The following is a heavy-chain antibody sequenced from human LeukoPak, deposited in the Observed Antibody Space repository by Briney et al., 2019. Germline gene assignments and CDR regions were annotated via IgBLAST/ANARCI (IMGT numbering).Heavy chain of an antibody. V-gene: IGHV3-23*01. CDR2: ISGSGGGT. Sequence: PGGSLRLSCAASGFTFSSYGMHWVRQAPGKGLEWVSAISGSGGGTYYADSVKGRFTISRDNSKNTLYLQMNSLRAEDTAVYYCAREYGSGSYYYDYWGQGTLVTVSS. D-gene: IGHD3-10*01. J-gene: IGHJ4*02. CDR3: AREYGSGSYYYDY. CDR1: GFTFSSYG.